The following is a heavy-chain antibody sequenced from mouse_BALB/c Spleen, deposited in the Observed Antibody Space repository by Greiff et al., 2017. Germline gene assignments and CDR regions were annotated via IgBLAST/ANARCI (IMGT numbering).Heavy chain of an antibody. CDR1: GYSITSDYA. CDR3: AGAYYWCFDV. CDR2: ISYSGST. Sequence: EVQLVESGPGLVKPSQSLSLTCTVTGYSITSDYAWNCIRQFPGNKLEWMGYISYSGSTSYTPSLKSRISITRYTSKNQFFLKLNSVTTEDTATCDCAGAYYWCFDVGGAGTTVTVSA. J-gene: IGHJ1*01. V-gene: IGHV3-2*02.